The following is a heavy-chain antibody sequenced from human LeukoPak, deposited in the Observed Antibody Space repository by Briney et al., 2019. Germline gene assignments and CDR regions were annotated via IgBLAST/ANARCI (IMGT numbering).Heavy chain of an antibody. Sequence: SETLSLTCTVSGSSVSSYSYYWSWIRQPPGKGLEWIGYIYHNGSTNHNPSLESRVTISVDTSKNQFSLKVTSVTAADTADYYCARGRNPEYFCGMDVWGQGTTVIVSS. J-gene: IGHJ6*02. V-gene: IGHV4-61*01. CDR2: IYHNGST. D-gene: IGHD1-14*01. CDR1: GSSVSSYSYY. CDR3: ARGRNPEYFCGMDV.